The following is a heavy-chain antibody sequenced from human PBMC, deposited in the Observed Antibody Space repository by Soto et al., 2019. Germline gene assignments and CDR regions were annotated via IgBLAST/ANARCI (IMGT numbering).Heavy chain of an antibody. CDR3: ARALRITMVRGVKSSNWFDP. J-gene: IGHJ5*02. Sequence: ASVKVSCKASGYTFTSYDINWVRQATGQGLEWMGWMNPNSGNTGYAQKFQGRVTMTRNTSISTAYMELSSLRSEDTAVYYCARALRITMVRGVKSSNWFDPWGQGTLVTVSS. CDR2: MNPNSGNT. V-gene: IGHV1-8*01. CDR1: GYTFTSYD. D-gene: IGHD3-10*01.